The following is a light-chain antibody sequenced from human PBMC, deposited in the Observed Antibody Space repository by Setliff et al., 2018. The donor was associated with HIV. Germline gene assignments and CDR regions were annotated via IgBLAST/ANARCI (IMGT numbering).Light chain of an antibody. CDR1: SSDIGRYNL. CDR3: CSNTGSNTYV. V-gene: IGLV2-23*01. J-gene: IGLJ1*01. Sequence: QSALTQPASVSVSPGQSITISCTGTSSDIGRYNLVSWYRQYPGKAPKLMIYQATKRPSGVSNRFSGSKSGNTASLTISGLQAEDEADYYFCSNTGSNTYVFGSGTKVTVL. CDR2: QAT.